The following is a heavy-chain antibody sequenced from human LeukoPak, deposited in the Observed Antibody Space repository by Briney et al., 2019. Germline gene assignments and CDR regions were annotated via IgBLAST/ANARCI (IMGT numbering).Heavy chain of an antibody. CDR3: ARRYYGRYYFDY. D-gene: IGHD3-10*01. Sequence: SETLSLTCTVSGGSISSSSYYWGWIRQPPGKGLEWIGSIYYSGSTYYNPSLKSRVTISVDTSKNQFSLKLSSVTAADTAVYYCARRYYGRYYFDYWGQGTLVTVSS. CDR2: IYYSGST. CDR1: GGSISSSSYY. J-gene: IGHJ4*02. V-gene: IGHV4-39*01.